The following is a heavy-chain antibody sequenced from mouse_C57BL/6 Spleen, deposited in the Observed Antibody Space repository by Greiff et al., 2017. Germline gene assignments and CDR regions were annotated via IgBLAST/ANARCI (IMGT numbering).Heavy chain of an antibody. CDR2: IYPGDGDT. CDR1: GYAFSSSW. V-gene: IGHV1-82*01. D-gene: IGHD1-1*01. CDR3: ARAVYGSSSYYLDY. Sequence: QVQLKQSGPELVKPGASVKISCKASGYAFSSSWMNWVKQRPGKGLEWIGRIYPGDGDTNYNGKFKGKATLTADKSSSTAYMQLSSLTSEDSAVYFCARAVYGSSSYYLDYWGQGTTLTVSS. J-gene: IGHJ2*01.